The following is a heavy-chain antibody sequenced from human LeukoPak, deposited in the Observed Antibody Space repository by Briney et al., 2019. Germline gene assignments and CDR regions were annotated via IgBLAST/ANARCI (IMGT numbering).Heavy chain of an antibody. CDR1: GYTFISYD. V-gene: IGHV1-8*01. J-gene: IGHJ4*02. CDR3: ARGRLSTSGWYKGDY. D-gene: IGHD6-13*01. Sequence: ASVKVSCKASGYTFISYDINWVRQATGQGLEWMGWMNPKSANTGYAQKFQGRVTMTRNTSINTAYMELSSLTSEDTAVYYCARGRLSTSGWYKGDYWGQGTLVTVS. CDR2: MNPKSANT.